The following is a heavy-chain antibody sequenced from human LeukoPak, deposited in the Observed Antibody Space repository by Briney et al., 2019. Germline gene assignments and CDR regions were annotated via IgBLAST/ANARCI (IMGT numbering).Heavy chain of an antibody. CDR1: GFTFSSYG. CDR2: IRYDGSNK. J-gene: IGHJ4*02. V-gene: IGHV3-30*02. Sequence: GGSLRLSCAASGFTFSSYGMHWVRQAPGKGLEWVAFIRYDGSNKYYADSVKGRFTISRDNSKNTLYLQMNSLRAEDTAVYYCAKDMRADYYDSSDYWGQGTLVTVSS. CDR3: AKDMRADYYDSSDY. D-gene: IGHD3-22*01.